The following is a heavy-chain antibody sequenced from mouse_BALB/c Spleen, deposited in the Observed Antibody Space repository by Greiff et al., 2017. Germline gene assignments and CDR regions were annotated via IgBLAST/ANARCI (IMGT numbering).Heavy chain of an antibody. CDR3: ARRGGNYAMDY. CDR1: GYAFTNYL. Sequence: QVQLKESGAELVRPGTSAKVSCKASGYAFTNYLIEWVKQRPGQGLEWIGVINPGSGGTNYNEKFKGKATLTADKSSSTAYMQLSSLTSDDSAVYFCARRGGNYAMDYWGQGTSVTVSS. J-gene: IGHJ4*01. V-gene: IGHV1-54*01. CDR2: INPGSGGT.